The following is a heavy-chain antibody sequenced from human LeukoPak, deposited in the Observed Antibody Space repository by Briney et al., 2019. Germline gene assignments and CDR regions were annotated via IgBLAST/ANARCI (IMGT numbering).Heavy chain of an antibody. J-gene: IGHJ4*02. D-gene: IGHD3-22*01. CDR2: ISSSSSTI. V-gene: IGHV3-48*01. Sequence: GGSLRLSCAASGFTFSSYSMNWVRQAPGKGLEWVSYISSSSSTIYYADSVKGRFTISRDNAKNSLYLQMHSLRAEDTAVYYCERGGYYYDSSGYYPCWGQGTLVTVSS. CDR1: GFTFSSYS. CDR3: ERGGYYYDSSGYYPC.